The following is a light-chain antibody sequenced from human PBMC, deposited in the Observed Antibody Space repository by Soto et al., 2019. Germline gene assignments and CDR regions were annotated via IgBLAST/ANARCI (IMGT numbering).Light chain of an antibody. CDR2: DAS. Sequence: DIPMTQTPSTLSASVGDRVTITCRASQSISSWLAWYQQKPGKAPKLLIYDASSLESGVPSRFSGSKSGTEFTLTISSLQPDDFATYYCQQYSTYWTFGQGTKVDIK. CDR3: QQYSTYWT. J-gene: IGKJ1*01. V-gene: IGKV1-5*01. CDR1: QSISSW.